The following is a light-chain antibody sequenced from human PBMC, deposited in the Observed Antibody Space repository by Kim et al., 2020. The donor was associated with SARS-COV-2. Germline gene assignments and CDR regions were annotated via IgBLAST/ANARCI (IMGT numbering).Light chain of an antibody. J-gene: IGKJ2*01. CDR3: KQTSSFRNT. V-gene: IGKV1-12*01. CDR1: QSISSW. CDR2: AAS. Sequence: DIQMTHSPSSVSASVGDRVTITRRASQSISSWLAWYQQKPGKAPMVLIYAASSLQSGVPARFSGSGAGTDFTLTISSLQPEDFATYYCKQTSSFRNTLGQGTKLEI.